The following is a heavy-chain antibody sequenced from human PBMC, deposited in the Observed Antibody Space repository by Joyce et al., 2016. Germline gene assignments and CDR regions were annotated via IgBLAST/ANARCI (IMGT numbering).Heavy chain of an antibody. CDR3: VRGISARPGGPNWFDP. V-gene: IGHV3-74*01. CDR2: INTDASST. CDR1: GFSFSGYW. J-gene: IGHJ5*02. D-gene: IGHD6-6*01. Sequence: EVQLVESGGGLVQPGGSLRLSCAASGFSFSGYWIHWVRQAPGKGLVWVSRINTDASSTRFADSVKGRFTISRDNAKNTLYLQMNSLRAEDTAVYYCVRGISARPGGPNWFDPWGQGTLVTVSS.